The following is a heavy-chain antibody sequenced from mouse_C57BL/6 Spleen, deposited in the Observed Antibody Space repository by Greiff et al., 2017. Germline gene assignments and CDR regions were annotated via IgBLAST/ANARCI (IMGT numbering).Heavy chain of an antibody. CDR1: GYTFTSYW. Sequence: VQLQQPGAELVRPGTSVKLSCKASGYTFTSYWMHWVKQRPGQGLEWIGVIDPSDSYTNYNQKFKGKATLTVDTSSSTAYMQLSSLTSEDSAVYYCARLPYGSSYDSYAMDYWGQGTSVTVSS. J-gene: IGHJ4*01. D-gene: IGHD1-1*01. V-gene: IGHV1-59*01. CDR3: ARLPYGSSYDSYAMDY. CDR2: IDPSDSYT.